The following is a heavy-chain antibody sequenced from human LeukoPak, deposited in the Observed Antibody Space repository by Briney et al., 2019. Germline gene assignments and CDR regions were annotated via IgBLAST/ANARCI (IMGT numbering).Heavy chain of an antibody. CDR1: RGTFSSYA. D-gene: IGHD3-3*01. Sequence: SVKVSCKASRGTFSSYAISWVRQAPGQGREWMGGIIPIFGTANYAQKFQGRVTITTDESTSTAYMELSSLRSEDTAVYYCARTNNDFWSGSSLYYFDYQGQGTLVTVSS. J-gene: IGHJ4*02. CDR3: ARTNNDFWSGSSLYYFDY. CDR2: IIPIFGTA. V-gene: IGHV1-69*05.